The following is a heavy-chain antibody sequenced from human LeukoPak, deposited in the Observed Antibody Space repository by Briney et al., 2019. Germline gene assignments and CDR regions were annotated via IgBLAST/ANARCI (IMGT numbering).Heavy chain of an antibody. CDR3: ATAGPYYDILTGYSTTRGAFDI. CDR2: INHSGST. Sequence: SETLSLTCAVYGGSFSGYYWSWIRQPPGKGLEWIGEINHSGSTNYNPSLKSRVTISVDTSKNQFSLKLSSVTAADTVVYYCATAGPYYDILTGYSTTRGAFDIWGQGTMVTVSS. D-gene: IGHD3-9*01. J-gene: IGHJ3*02. CDR1: GGSFSGYY. V-gene: IGHV4-34*01.